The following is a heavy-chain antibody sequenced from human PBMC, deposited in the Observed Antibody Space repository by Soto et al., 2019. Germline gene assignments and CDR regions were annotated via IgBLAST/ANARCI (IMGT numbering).Heavy chain of an antibody. Sequence: SVKVSCKASGFTFTSSAVQWVRQARGQRLEWIGWIVVGSGNTNYAQKFQERVTITRDMSTSTAYMELSSLRSEDTAVYYCAAVPRDTAMVGSFDYWGQGTLVTVSS. D-gene: IGHD5-18*01. CDR3: AAVPRDTAMVGSFDY. CDR1: GFTFTSSA. CDR2: IVVGSGNT. J-gene: IGHJ4*02. V-gene: IGHV1-58*01.